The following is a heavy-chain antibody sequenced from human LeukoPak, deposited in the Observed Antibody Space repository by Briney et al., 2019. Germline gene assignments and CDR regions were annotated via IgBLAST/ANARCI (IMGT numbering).Heavy chain of an antibody. CDR2: IFHSGST. J-gene: IGHJ3*02. CDR3: AGEKGAFDI. CDR1: GGSIRSSSYY. V-gene: IGHV4-39*07. Sequence: SETLSLTCTVSGGSIRSSSYYWGWIRQPPGKGLECIGSIFHSGSTYYNPPLKSRVAISVDTSKNDFSLKLNSVTAADTAVYYCAGEKGAFDIWGQGTMVTVSS.